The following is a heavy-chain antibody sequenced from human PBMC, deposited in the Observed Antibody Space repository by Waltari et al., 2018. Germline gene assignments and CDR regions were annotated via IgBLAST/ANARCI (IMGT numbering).Heavy chain of an antibody. CDR2: IYYSGST. D-gene: IGHD3-10*01. CDR3: ASTSDYYGSGSYIRVFDY. CDR1: GGSISSYY. Sequence: QVQLQESGPGLVKPSETLSLTCTVSGGSISSYYWSWIRQPPGQGLEWIGYIYYSGSTNYNPSLKSRVTISVDTSKNQFSLKLSSVTAADTAVYYCASTSDYYGSGSYIRVFDYWGQGTLVTVSS. J-gene: IGHJ4*02. V-gene: IGHV4-59*01.